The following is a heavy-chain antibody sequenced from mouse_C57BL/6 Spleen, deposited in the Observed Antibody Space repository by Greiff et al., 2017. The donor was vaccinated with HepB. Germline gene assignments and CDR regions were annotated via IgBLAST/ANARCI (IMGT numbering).Heavy chain of an antibody. Sequence: VQLQQSGAELARPGASVKLSCKASGYTFTSYGISWVKQRTGQGLEWIGEIYPRSGNTYYNEKFKGKATLTADKSSSTAYMELRSLTSEDSAVYFCARGMITTDAYYYAMDYWGQGTSVTVSS. CDR2: IYPRSGNT. D-gene: IGHD2-4*01. J-gene: IGHJ4*01. CDR3: ARGMITTDAYYYAMDY. V-gene: IGHV1-81*01. CDR1: GYTFTSYG.